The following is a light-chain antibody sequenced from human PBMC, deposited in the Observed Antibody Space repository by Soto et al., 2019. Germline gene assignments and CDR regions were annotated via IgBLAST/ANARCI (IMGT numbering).Light chain of an antibody. J-gene: IGKJ1*01. V-gene: IGKV3-11*01. CDR1: QTVSSK. CDR3: HQRKSWPRT. CDR2: DTS. Sequence: EIVLTQSPATLSLSPGERATPSCRASQTVSSKLAWYQHKPGQAPRLLIYDTSNRATGIPARFSGSGSGTDFTLTISSLEPEDFAVYYCHQRKSWPRTFGQGTKVDIK.